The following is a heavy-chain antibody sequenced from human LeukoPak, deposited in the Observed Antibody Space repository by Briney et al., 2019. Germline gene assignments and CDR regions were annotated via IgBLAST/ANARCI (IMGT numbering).Heavy chain of an antibody. Sequence: SETLSLTCAVYGGSFSGYYWSWIRQPPGKGLEWIGEINHSGSTNYNPSLKRRVTISVDTSKNQFSLKLSSVTAADTAVYYCARAHPTLVAATSDALDIWGQGTMVTVSS. CDR2: INHSGST. CDR3: ARAHPTLVAATSDALDI. V-gene: IGHV4-34*01. D-gene: IGHD2-15*01. CDR1: GGSFSGYY. J-gene: IGHJ3*02.